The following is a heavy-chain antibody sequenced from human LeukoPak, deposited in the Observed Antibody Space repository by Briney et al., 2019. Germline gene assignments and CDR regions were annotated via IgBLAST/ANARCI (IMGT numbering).Heavy chain of an antibody. Sequence: LSLSCTASGFTFSTYPMYWVRQAPGKGLEWVSAISGDGESTYYAESMKGRFTLSRDNSKDTLYLQMNSLRAEDTAVYYCASSRVYGAHDYWGQGTLVIVSS. CDR1: GFTFSTYP. CDR3: ASSRVYGAHDY. J-gene: IGHJ4*02. CDR2: ISGDGEST. V-gene: IGHV3-23*01. D-gene: IGHD4/OR15-4a*01.